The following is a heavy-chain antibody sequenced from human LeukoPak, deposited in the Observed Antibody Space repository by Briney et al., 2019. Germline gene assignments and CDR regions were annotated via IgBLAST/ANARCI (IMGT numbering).Heavy chain of an antibody. J-gene: IGHJ4*02. V-gene: IGHV1-2*02. CDR3: ARFLPVPDY. Sequence: ASVKVSCKASGYSFTGHYLHWVRQAPGQGLEWMGWINPNSGGTNYAQKFQGRVTMTRDTSISTAYMELSRLRSDDTAVYYCARFLPVPDYWGQGTLVTVSS. CDR2: INPNSGGT. CDR1: GYSFTGHY.